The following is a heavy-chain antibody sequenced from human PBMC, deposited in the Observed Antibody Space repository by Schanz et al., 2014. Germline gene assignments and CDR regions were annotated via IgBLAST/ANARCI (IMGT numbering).Heavy chain of an antibody. CDR2: ISASGGST. Sequence: EGQLLESGGGLIQPGGSLRLSCAASGFTFSSYAMSWVRQAPGKGLEWVSTISASGGSTYYADSVKGRFTISRDNSKKILDLQMNSLRAEDTAVYYCAKARRKSNCSGGRCFHYSYYGMDVWGQGTTVTVSS. D-gene: IGHD2-15*01. CDR3: AKARRKSNCSGGRCFHYSYYGMDV. CDR1: GFTFSSYA. J-gene: IGHJ6*02. V-gene: IGHV3-23*01.